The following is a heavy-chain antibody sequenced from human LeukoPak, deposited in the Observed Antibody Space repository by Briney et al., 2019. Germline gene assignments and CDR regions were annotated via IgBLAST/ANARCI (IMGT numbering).Heavy chain of an antibody. CDR1: GFTFSSYS. CDR2: INQDGSEK. Sequence: GGSLRLSCAASGFTFSSYSMNWVRQAPGKGLEWVANINQDGSEKFYVDSVKGRFTISRDNAKNSVYLQMNRLRAEDTAVYYCSRSLDYLGQGTLVTVSS. V-gene: IGHV3-7*01. J-gene: IGHJ4*02. CDR3: SRSLDY.